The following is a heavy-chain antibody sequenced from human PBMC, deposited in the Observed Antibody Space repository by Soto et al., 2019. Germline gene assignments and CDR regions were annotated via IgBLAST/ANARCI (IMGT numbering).Heavy chain of an antibody. CDR3: ARAGENYGSGTFSPQLRYYFNS. V-gene: IGHV1-46*01. D-gene: IGHD3-10*01. CDR1: GYTFTTHY. J-gene: IGHJ4*02. CDR2: INPSGGRT. Sequence: QVQLVQSGAEVKKPGASVTVSCKASGYTFTTHYMHWVRQAPGQGLDWMGIINPSGGRTTYALKFQGRVSLTTDTSTTTVYMELSSLRSEDTAVYYCARAGENYGSGTFSPQLRYYFNSWGQGTLVTVSS.